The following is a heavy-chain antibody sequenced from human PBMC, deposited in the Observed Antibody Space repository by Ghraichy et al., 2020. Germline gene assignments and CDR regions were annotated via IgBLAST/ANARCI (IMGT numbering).Heavy chain of an antibody. V-gene: IGHV4-34*01. Sequence: SQTLSLTCAVYGGSFSGYYWSWIRQPPGKGLEWIGEINHSGSTNYNPSLKSRVTISVDTSKNQFSLKLSSVTAADTAVYYCARHVRRPIAVAGTGRLYFDYWGQGTLVTVSS. CDR2: INHSGST. J-gene: IGHJ4*02. CDR1: GGSFSGYY. CDR3: ARHVRRPIAVAGTGRLYFDY. D-gene: IGHD6-19*01.